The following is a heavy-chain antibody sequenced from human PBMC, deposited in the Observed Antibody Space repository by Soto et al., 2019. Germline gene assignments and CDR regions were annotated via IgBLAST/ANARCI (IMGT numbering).Heavy chain of an antibody. J-gene: IGHJ6*02. V-gene: IGHV4-30-4*01. CDR2: IYYSGST. Sequence: QVQLQESGPGLVKPSQTLSLTCTVSGGSISSGDYCWSWIRQPPGKGLEWIGYIYYSGSTYYNPSLKNRVTISVDTSKNQFSLKLSSVTAADTAVYYCARGKRRYFDWLPNYGMDVWGQGTTVTVSS. CDR3: ARGKRRYFDWLPNYGMDV. D-gene: IGHD3-9*01. CDR1: GGSISSGDYC.